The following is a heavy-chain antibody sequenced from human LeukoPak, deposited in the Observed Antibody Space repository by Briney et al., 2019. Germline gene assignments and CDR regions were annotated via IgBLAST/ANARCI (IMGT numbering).Heavy chain of an antibody. V-gene: IGHV3-21*01. Sequence: GGSLRLSCAASGFTFSSYSMNWVRQAPGKGLEWVSSISSSSNYIYYADSVKGRFTISRDNAKNSLYLQMNSLRAEDTAVYYCARDSETNNWFDPWGQGTLVTVSS. CDR1: GFTFSSYS. CDR2: ISSSSNYI. CDR3: ARDSETNNWFDP. J-gene: IGHJ5*02. D-gene: IGHD2-8*01.